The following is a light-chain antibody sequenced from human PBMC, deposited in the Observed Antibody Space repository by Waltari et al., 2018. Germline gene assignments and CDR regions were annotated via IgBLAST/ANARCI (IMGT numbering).Light chain of an antibody. J-gene: IGKJ5*01. CDR2: SAS. CDR3: QQLNSYPIT. Sequence: DIQLTQSPSFLSASVGDRVTITCRASQGISRYLAWYQQKQGKAPTLLIYSASTLQSVVPSRFSGSGSGKEFTLTISSLQPEDFATYYCQQLNSYPITFGQGTRLEIK. CDR1: QGISRY. V-gene: IGKV1-9*01.